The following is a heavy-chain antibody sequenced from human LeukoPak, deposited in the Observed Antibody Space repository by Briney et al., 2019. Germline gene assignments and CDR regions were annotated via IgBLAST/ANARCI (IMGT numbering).Heavy chain of an antibody. CDR2: IKQDGSEK. J-gene: IGHJ3*01. CDR1: GFTFSSYW. CDR3: ARASITGSEDV. V-gene: IGHV3-7*01. D-gene: IGHD1-20*01. Sequence: GGSLRLSCAASGFTFSSYWMSWVRLAPGKGLEWVANIKQDGSEKYYVDSVKGRFTISRDNAKNSLYLQMNSLRAGDTAVYFCARASITGSEDVWGQGTMVTVSS.